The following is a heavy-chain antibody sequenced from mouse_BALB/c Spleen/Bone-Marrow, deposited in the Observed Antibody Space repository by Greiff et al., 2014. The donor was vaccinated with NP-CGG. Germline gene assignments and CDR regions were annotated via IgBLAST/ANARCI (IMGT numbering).Heavy chain of an antibody. CDR1: GYPFSSYW. J-gene: IGHJ2*01. CDR3: ARKYGDY. Sequence: VKLMESGAELVRPGSSVKISCKASGYPFSSYWMSWVKQRPGQGLEWIGQIYPGDGETNYNGKFKGNATLTADKSSSTAYMQLLSLTSEDSAVYFCARKYGDYWGQGTTLTVSS. V-gene: IGHV1-80*01. D-gene: IGHD2-10*02. CDR2: IYPGDGET.